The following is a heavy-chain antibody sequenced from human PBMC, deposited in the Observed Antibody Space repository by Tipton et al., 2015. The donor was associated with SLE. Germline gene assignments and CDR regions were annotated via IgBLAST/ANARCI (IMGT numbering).Heavy chain of an antibody. CDR2: IKEDDSER. D-gene: IGHD2-8*02. CDR1: GFTFVNYD. V-gene: IGHV3-7*04. Sequence: SLRLSCATSGFTFVNYDMPWVRQAPGKGLEWVANIKEDDSERHYVDSVKGRFTISRDNAPNSLYLQMNNLRPEDTSLCYCATDTAGARIHWGQGTLFTVSS. J-gene: IGHJ3*01. CDR3: ATDTAGARIH.